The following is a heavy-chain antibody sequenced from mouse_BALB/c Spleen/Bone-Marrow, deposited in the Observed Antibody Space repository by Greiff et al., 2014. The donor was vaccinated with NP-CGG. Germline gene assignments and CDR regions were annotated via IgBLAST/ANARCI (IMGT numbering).Heavy chain of an antibody. J-gene: IGHJ3*01. D-gene: IGHD1-1*01. V-gene: IGHV5-2*01. CDR3: ARQGDYGSSWFAY. CDR2: INSDGGST. CDR1: EYEFPSHD. Sequence: VRLKESGGGLVQPGESLKLSCESNEYEFPSHDMSWVRKTPEKRLELVAAINSDGGSTFYPDTMERRFIISRDNTKKTLYLQMSSLRSEDTALYYCARQGDYGSSWFAYWGRGTLVTVSA.